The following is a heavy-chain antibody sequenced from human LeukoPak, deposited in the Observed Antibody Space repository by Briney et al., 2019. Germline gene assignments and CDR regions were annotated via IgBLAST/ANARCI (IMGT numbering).Heavy chain of an antibody. D-gene: IGHD1-14*01. CDR1: GSSIRTSGVG. CDR3: SHRKTTYFDC. J-gene: IGHJ4*02. Sequence: SGPTLARTAPALTLPCTLAGSSIRTSGVGVGWIRQPPGKALEWLALICWDDDKRYSPSLPSRLTITKDTSNNQVVLTMTNMDPVDKAAYYYSHRKTTYFDCWGQGALVTVSS. V-gene: IGHV2-5*02. CDR2: ICWDDDK.